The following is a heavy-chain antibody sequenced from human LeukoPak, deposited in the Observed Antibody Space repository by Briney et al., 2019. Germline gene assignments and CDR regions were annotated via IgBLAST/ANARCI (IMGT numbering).Heavy chain of an antibody. CDR2: IYTSGST. Sequence: SETLSLTCTVSGGSISSYYWSWIRQAAGKGLEWIGRIYTSGSTNYNPSLKSRVTMSVDTSKNQFSLKLSSVTAADTAVYFCARDPCNSTSCHRRYGLDQWGQGTLVTVSS. V-gene: IGHV4-4*07. CDR1: GGSISSYY. CDR3: ARDPCNSTSCHRRYGLDQ. J-gene: IGHJ4*02. D-gene: IGHD2-2*01.